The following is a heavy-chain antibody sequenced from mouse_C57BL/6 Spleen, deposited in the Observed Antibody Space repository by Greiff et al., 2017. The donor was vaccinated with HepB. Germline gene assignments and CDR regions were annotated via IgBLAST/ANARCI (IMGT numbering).Heavy chain of an antibody. CDR1: GYTFTDYE. V-gene: IGHV1-15*01. D-gene: IGHD3-2*02. CDR3: TRSQVRVREAWFAD. Sequence: VQLQQSGAELVRPGASVTLSCKASGYTFTDYEMHWVKQTPVHGLEWIGAIDPETGGTAYNQNFKGKAILTSDKSSSTAYMELRSLTSEDSAVYYCTRSQVRVREAWFADWGQGTPVTVSA. J-gene: IGHJ3*01. CDR2: IDPETGGT.